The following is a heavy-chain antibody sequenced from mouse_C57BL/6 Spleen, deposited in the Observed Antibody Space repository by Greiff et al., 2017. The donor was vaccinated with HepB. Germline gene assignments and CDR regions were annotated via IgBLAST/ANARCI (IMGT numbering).Heavy chain of an antibody. V-gene: IGHV1-85*01. J-gene: IGHJ2*01. CDR3: ARMRNGYYSYYFDY. CDR2: IYPRDGST. Sequence: VKLVESGPELVKPGASVKLSCKASGYTFTSYDINWVKQTPGQGLEWIGWIYPRDGSTKYNEKFKGKATLTVDTSSSTAYMELHSLTSEDSAVYFCARMRNGYYSYYFDYWGQGTTLTVSS. CDR1: GYTFTSYD. D-gene: IGHD2-3*01.